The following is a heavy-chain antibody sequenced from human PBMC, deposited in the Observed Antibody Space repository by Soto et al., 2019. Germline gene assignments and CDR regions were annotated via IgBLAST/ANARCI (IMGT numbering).Heavy chain of an antibody. CDR1: GGSISSGDYY. J-gene: IGHJ4*02. CDR3: ARGFSIDWYTYYFDY. CDR2: IYYSGST. Sequence: PSETLSLTCTVSGGSISSGDYYWSWIRQPPGKGLEWIGYIYYSGSTYYNPSLKSRVTISVDTSKNQFSLKLSSVTAADTAVYYCARGFSIDWYTYYFDYWGQGPLVTVSS. V-gene: IGHV4-30-4*01. D-gene: IGHD3-3*02.